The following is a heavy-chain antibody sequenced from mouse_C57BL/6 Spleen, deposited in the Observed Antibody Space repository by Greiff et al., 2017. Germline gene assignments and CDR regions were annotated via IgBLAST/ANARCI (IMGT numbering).Heavy chain of an antibody. CDR1: GYTFTSYG. V-gene: IGHV1-81*01. Sequence: VKLVESGAELARPGASVKLSCKASGYTFTSYGISWVKQRTGQGLEWIGEIYPRSGNTYYNEKFKGKATLTADKSSSTAYMELRSLTSEDSAVYFCARRISYYYGSSYDGFAYWGQGTLVTVSA. CDR3: ARRISYYYGSSYDGFAY. CDR2: IYPRSGNT. D-gene: IGHD1-1*01. J-gene: IGHJ3*01.